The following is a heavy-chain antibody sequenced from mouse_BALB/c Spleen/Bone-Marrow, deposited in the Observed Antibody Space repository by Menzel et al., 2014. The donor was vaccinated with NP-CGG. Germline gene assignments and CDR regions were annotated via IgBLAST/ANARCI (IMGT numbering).Heavy chain of an antibody. Sequence: VQLQQSGAKLVRPGTSVKVSCKASGYAFTNYLIEWFKQRPGQGLEWIGVINPGSGGTNFNEKFRGKATLTADKSSSTAYMQFNSLTSDDSAVYFCAREGYYGLDHRPQATPLSVSS. V-gene: IGHV1-54*03. CDR2: INPGSGGT. CDR3: AREGYYGLDH. D-gene: IGHD2-1*01. CDR1: GYAFTNYL. J-gene: IGHJ2*01.